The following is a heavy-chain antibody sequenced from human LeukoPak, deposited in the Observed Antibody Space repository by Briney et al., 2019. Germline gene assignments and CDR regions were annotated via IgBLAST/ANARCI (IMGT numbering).Heavy chain of an antibody. CDR3: AKGKGTIKIGYYFDY. CDR1: GFTFSSYA. J-gene: IGHJ4*02. V-gene: IGHV3-23*01. Sequence: PGGSLRLPCAASGFTFSSYAMSWVRQAPGKGLEWVSAISGSGGSTYYADSVKGRFTISRDNSKNTLYLQMNSLRVEDTAVYYCAKGKGTIKIGYYFDYWGQGTLVTVSS. D-gene: IGHD2-2*01. CDR2: ISGSGGST.